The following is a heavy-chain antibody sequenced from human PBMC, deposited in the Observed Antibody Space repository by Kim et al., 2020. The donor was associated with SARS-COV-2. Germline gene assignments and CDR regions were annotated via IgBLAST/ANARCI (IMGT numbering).Heavy chain of an antibody. CDR1: GFTFSSYW. Sequence: GGSLRLSCAASGFTFSSYWMSWVRQAPGKGLEWVANIKQDGSEKYYVDSVKGRFTISRDNTKNSLYLQMNSLRAEDTAVYYCARGLWYDSSGYYFDYWGQGTLVTVSS. CDR3: ARGLWYDSSGYYFDY. J-gene: IGHJ4*02. D-gene: IGHD3-22*01. V-gene: IGHV3-7*01. CDR2: IKQDGSEK.